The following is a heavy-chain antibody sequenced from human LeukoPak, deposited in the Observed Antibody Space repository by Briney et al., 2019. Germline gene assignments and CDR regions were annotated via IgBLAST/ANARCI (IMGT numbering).Heavy chain of an antibody. CDR3: ARLSSSSWYWVPSYYYYYMDV. CDR1: GGSISSSGFY. D-gene: IGHD6-13*01. CDR2: IYYSGST. Sequence: SETLSLTCTVSGGSISSSGFYWGWIRQPPGKGLEWIGSIYYSGSTYYNPSLKSRVTISVDTSKNQFSLKLSSVTAAGTAVYYCARLSSSSWYWVPSYYYYYMDVWGKGTTVTISS. J-gene: IGHJ6*03. V-gene: IGHV4-39*07.